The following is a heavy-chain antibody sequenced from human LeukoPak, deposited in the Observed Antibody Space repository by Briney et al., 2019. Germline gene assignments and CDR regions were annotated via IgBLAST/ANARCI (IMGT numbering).Heavy chain of an antibody. CDR3: ARLPVEYSSSSHAFDI. CDR2: IYPGDSDT. Sequence: GESLKISCKGSGCSFTSYWIGWVRQMPGKGLEWMGIIYPGDSDTRYSPSFQGQVTISADKSISTAYLQWSSLKASDTAMYYCARLPVEYSSSSHAFDIWGQGTMVTVSS. V-gene: IGHV5-51*01. J-gene: IGHJ3*02. D-gene: IGHD6-6*01. CDR1: GCSFTSYW.